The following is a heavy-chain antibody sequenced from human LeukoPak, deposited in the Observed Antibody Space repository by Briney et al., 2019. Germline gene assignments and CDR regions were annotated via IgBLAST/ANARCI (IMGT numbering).Heavy chain of an antibody. CDR3: AKVCRSSGGSCPDY. J-gene: IGHJ4*02. D-gene: IGHD2-15*01. Sequence: HRASVKVSCKASGGTFSSYAISWVRQAPGQGLEWMGGIIPIFGTANYAQKFQGRVTITADKSTSTAYMELSSLRSEDTALYYCAKVCRSSGGSCPDYWGQGTLVTVSS. CDR1: GGTFSSYA. CDR2: IIPIFGTA. V-gene: IGHV1-69*06.